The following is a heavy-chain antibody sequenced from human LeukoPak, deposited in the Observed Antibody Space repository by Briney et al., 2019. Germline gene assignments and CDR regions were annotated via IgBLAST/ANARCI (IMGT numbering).Heavy chain of an antibody. Sequence: ASVKVSCKASGYTFTDYYIHWVRQALGQGLEWMGWINPNSDGTNFAQNLQGRVTLTRDTSNSTAYMELTRLRSDDTAVYYCARDRGYDFRSGFHQWYFDYWGQGTLVTVSS. J-gene: IGHJ4*02. CDR3: ARDRGYDFRSGFHQWYFDY. CDR2: INPNSDGT. CDR1: GYTFTDYY. D-gene: IGHD3-3*01. V-gene: IGHV1-2*02.